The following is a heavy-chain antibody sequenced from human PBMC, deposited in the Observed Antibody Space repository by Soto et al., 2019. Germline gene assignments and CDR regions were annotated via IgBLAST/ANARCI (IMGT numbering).Heavy chain of an antibody. CDR2: ISGSGDST. D-gene: IGHD6-19*01. Sequence: EVQLLESGGGLVQPGGSLRLSCGASGFTFSSYAMRWVRQAPGKGLEWVSAISGSGDSTYYAGSVKGRFTISRDNSKNTLYLQMNSLRAEDTAVYYCARRGSGCYYDYWGQGTLVTVSS. V-gene: IGHV3-23*01. J-gene: IGHJ4*02. CDR1: GFTFSSYA. CDR3: ARRGSGCYYDY.